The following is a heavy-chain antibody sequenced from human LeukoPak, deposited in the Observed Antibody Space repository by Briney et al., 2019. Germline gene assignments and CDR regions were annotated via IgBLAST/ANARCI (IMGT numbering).Heavy chain of an antibody. CDR3: ARSPTPVVGATFDP. V-gene: IGHV4-39*07. CDR2: IYHSGST. CDR1: GGSISSNTYY. D-gene: IGHD1-26*01. Sequence: SETLSLTCTVSGGSISSNTYYWGWIRQPPGKGLEWIGSIYHSGSTYYNPSLKSRVTISVDTSKNQFSLKLSSVTAADTAVYYCARSPTPVVGATFDPWGQGTLVTVSS. J-gene: IGHJ5*02.